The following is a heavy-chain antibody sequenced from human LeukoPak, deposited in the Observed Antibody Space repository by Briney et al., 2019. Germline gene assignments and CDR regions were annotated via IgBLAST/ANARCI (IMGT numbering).Heavy chain of an antibody. CDR2: TYYRSKWYN. D-gene: IGHD3-22*01. CDR3: ARERDDYYDSSGYYPSGYFDY. J-gene: IGHJ4*02. V-gene: IGHV6-1*01. CDR1: GDSVSSNSAA. Sequence: SQTLSLTCAISGDSVSSNSAAWNWIRQSPSRGLEWLGRTYYRSKWYNDYAVSVKSRITINPDTSKNQFSLQLNSVTPEDTAVYYYARERDDYYDSSGYYPSGYFDYWGQGTLVTVSS.